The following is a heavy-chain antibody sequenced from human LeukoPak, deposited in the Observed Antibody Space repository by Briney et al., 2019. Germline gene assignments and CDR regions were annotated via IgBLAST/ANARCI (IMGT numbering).Heavy chain of an antibody. V-gene: IGHV3-23*01. D-gene: IGHD4-17*01. CDR2: ISGSGGST. CDR1: GFTFSSYA. Sequence: GGSLRLSCVASGFTFSSYAMSWVRQAPGKGLEWVSAISGSGGSTYYADSVKGRFTISRDNSKNTLYLQMNSLRAEDTAVYYCAKDRGDYGDYDIFDYWGQGTLVTVSS. CDR3: AKDRGDYGDYDIFDY. J-gene: IGHJ4*02.